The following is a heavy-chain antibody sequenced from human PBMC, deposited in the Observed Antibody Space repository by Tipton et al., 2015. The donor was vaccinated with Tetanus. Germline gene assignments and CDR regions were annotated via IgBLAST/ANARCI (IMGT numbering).Heavy chain of an antibody. CDR2: IYYSGST. J-gene: IGHJ5*02. CDR3: ARQWEWFDP. Sequence: TLSLTCTVSGGSISSSSYYWGWIRQPPGKGLEWIGSIYYSGSTYYNPSLKSRVTISVDTSKNQFSLKLSSVTAADTAVYYCARQWEWFDPWGQGTLVTVSS. V-gene: IGHV4-39*01. D-gene: IGHD1-26*01. CDR1: GGSISSSSYY.